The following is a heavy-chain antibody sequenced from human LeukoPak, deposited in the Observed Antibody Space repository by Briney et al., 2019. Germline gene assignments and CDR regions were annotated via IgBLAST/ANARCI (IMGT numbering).Heavy chain of an antibody. D-gene: IGHD2-15*01. CDR2: INHSGST. J-gene: IGHJ4*02. Sequence: PSETLSLTCAVYGGSFSGYYWGWIRQPPGKGLEWIGEINHSGSTNYNPSLKSRVTISVDTSKNQFSLKLSSVTAADTAVYYCARGLRQYCSGGSCYSYDYWGQGTLVTVSS. CDR3: ARGLRQYCSGGSCYSYDY. V-gene: IGHV4-34*01. CDR1: GGSFSGYY.